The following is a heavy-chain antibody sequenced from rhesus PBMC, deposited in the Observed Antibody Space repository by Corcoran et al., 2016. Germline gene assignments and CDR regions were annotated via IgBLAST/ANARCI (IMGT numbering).Heavy chain of an antibody. CDR3: TKDQSGYCSSTYCSSEYGLDS. D-gene: IGHD2-15*01. J-gene: IGHJ6*01. V-gene: IGHV3S5*01. Sequence: EVQLVESGGGLVQPGGSLRLSCAASGFTFSSYGMSWVRQAPGTGLEWVSYISNMCNRKYYADSVKGRFTISRDNSKNPLSLQMNSLRAEDTAVYYCTKDQSGYCSSTYCSSEYGLDSWGQGVVVTVSS. CDR2: ISNMCNRK. CDR1: GFTFSSYG.